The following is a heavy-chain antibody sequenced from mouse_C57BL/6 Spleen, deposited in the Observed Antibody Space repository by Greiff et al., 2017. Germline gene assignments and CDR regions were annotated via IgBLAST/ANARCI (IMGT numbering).Heavy chain of an antibody. CDR3: ARSTMVTLLDY. D-gene: IGHD2-2*01. Sequence: VKLMASGAELARPGASVKMSCKASGYTFTSYTMHWVKQRPGQGLEWIGYINPSSGYNKYNQKFKDKATLTAGKSSSTAYMQLSSLTSEDSAVYYCARSTMVTLLDYWGQGTTLTVSS. CDR1: GYTFTSYT. J-gene: IGHJ2*01. V-gene: IGHV1-4*01. CDR2: INPSSGYN.